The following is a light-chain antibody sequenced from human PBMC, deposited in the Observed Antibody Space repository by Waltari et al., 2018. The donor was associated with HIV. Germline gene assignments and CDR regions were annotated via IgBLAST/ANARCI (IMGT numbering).Light chain of an antibody. J-gene: IGLJ2*01. V-gene: IGLV2-23*02. CDR1: SSAVGGYNV. Sequence: SALTQHASVSGSPGLSITLPCTGTSSAVGGYNVVSWYPQHPGKAPKLMIYEVSKRPSGVSNRFSGSKSGNTASLTISGLQAEDEADYYCCAYAGSTTYVIFGGGTKLTVL. CDR2: EVS. CDR3: CAYAGSTTYVI.